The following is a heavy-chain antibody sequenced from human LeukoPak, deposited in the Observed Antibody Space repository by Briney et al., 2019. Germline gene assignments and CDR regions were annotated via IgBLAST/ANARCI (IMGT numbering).Heavy chain of an antibody. D-gene: IGHD5-24*01. CDR3: ARDSGDGYNKANWGTY. CDR1: GGTFSSYA. Sequence: ASVKVSCKASGGTFSSYAISWVRQAPGQGLEWMGGIIPIFGTANYAQKFQGRVTITADESTSTAYMELSSLRSEDTAVYYCARDSGDGYNKANWGTYWGQGTLVTVSS. J-gene: IGHJ4*02. CDR2: IIPIFGTA. V-gene: IGHV1-69*13.